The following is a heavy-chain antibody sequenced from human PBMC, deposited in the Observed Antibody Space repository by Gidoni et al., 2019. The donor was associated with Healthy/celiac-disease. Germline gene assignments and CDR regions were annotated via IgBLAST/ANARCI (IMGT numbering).Heavy chain of an antibody. CDR3: ATPFGVPGDAFDI. J-gene: IGHJ3*02. D-gene: IGHD3-3*01. CDR2: ISSSGSTI. CDR1: GFTFSSYE. Sequence: EVQLVESGGGLVQPGWSLRLSCAASGFTFSSYEMNWVRQAPGKGLEWVSYISSSGSTIYYADSVKGRFTISRDNAKNSLYLQMNSLRAEDTAVYYCATPFGVPGDAFDIWGQGTMVTVSS. V-gene: IGHV3-48*03.